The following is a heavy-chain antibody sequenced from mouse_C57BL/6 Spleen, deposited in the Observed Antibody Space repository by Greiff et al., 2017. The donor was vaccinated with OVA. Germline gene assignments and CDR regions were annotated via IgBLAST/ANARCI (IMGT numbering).Heavy chain of an antibody. CDR2: IYPGSGST. Sequence: VKLQQPGAELVKPGASVKMSCKASGYTFTSYWITWVKQRPGQGLEWIGDIYPGSGSTNYNEKFKSKATLTVDTSSSTAYMQLSSLTSEDSAVYYCARGGYYDYYAMDYWGQGTSVTVSS. CDR1: GYTFTSYW. V-gene: IGHV1-55*01. CDR3: ARGGYYDYYAMDY. J-gene: IGHJ4*01. D-gene: IGHD1-1*02.